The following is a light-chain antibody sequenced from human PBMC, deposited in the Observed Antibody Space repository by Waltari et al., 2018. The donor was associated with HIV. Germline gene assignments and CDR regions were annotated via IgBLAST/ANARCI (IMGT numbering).Light chain of an antibody. CDR3: RSYTGTSTLYV. Sequence: QSALTQPASVSGSPGQSITISCTGTNSDLGAYNYVSWYQQHPGKAPKLLIYEVSNRPSGVSNRFSGSKSGTTASLTISGLQAEDEADYYCRSYTGTSTLYVFGPGTKVTVL. J-gene: IGLJ1*01. CDR2: EVS. V-gene: IGLV2-14*01. CDR1: NSDLGAYNY.